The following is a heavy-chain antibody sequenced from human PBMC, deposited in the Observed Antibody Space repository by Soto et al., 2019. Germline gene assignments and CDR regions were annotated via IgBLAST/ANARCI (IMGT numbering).Heavy chain of an antibody. CDR1: GGSISSYY. CDR3: HQGAWLPTYYYYYMDV. D-gene: IGHD5-12*01. CDR2: IYYSGST. V-gene: IGHV4-59*08. Sequence: QVQLQESGPGLVKPSETLSLTCTVSGGSISSYYWSWFRQPPGKGREWIGYIYYSGSTNYNPSLKSRVTISVDTSKNQFSLKLSSVTAADTAVYYCHQGAWLPTYYYYYMDVWGKGTTVTVSS. J-gene: IGHJ6*03.